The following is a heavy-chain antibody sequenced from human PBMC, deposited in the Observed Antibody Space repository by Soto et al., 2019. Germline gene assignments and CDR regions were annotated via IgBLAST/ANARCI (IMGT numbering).Heavy chain of an antibody. CDR2: IYHTGST. J-gene: IGHJ4*02. CDR3: ARATGTLRSRNCDY. CDR1: GGSISTVGHY. V-gene: IGHV4-31*03. D-gene: IGHD1-1*01. Sequence: TGPGPVTPSETLSLTCSVSGGSISTVGHYWTWICQPPGKGLEWIGSIYHTGSTYYSKSLRSRLTMSVDTSKSQFSLRLSSVTAADTAVYYCARATGTLRSRNCDYWGQGSLVTVSS.